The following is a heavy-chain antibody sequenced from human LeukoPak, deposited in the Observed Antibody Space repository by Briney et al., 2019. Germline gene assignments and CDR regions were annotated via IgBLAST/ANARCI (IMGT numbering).Heavy chain of an antibody. CDR3: ARSGHNWNDDPPYFDY. D-gene: IGHD1-1*01. CDR1: GFTISNYV. Sequence: GGSLRLSCAASGFTISNYVRSWIRQAPGKGLEWVSCISSSGSTIYYAASMKGRFTISRDNAKDSLYLQMNSLRAEDTAVYYCARSGHNWNDDPPYFDYWGQGTLVTVSS. V-gene: IGHV3-11*01. CDR2: ISSSGSTI. J-gene: IGHJ4*02.